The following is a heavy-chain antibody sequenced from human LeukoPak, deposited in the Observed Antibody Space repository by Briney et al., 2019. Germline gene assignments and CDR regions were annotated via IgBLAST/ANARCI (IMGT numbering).Heavy chain of an antibody. CDR1: GFTFDDYS. Sequence: PGGSLRLSCVASGFTFDDYSMHWVRQAPGKGLEWVSLITWDGGRTLYADSVKGRFTISRDNSKNSLYLQMNSLRTEDTALYYCGKGPRRCTGCVGFAILGQGTMVTVSS. D-gene: IGHD2-8*01. J-gene: IGHJ3*02. V-gene: IGHV3-43*01. CDR3: GKGPRRCTGCVGFAI. CDR2: ITWDGGRT.